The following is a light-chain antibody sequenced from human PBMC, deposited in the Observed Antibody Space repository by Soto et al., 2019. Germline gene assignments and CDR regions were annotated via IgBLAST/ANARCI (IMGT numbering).Light chain of an antibody. CDR1: QAM. CDR3: QSFNSYPPLT. Sequence: AIQLTQSPSSLPASVRDRVTITCRASQAMPKLLISDASSLGSGVPSRCSGSGSGTDFTFTISSLQPEDFVTYDCQSFNSYPPLTFGGGTKVEIK. J-gene: IGKJ4*01. V-gene: IGKV1-13*02. CDR2: DAS.